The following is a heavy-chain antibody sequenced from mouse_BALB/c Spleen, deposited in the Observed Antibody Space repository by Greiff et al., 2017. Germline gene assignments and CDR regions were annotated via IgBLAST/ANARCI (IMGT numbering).Heavy chain of an antibody. V-gene: IGHV1-7*01. D-gene: IGHD1-1*01. CDR3: AREGGLRGFAY. Sequence: VQLQQSGAELAKPGASVKMSCKASGYTFTSYWMHWVKQRPGQGLEWIGYINPSTGYTEYNQKFKDKATLTADKSSSTAYMQLSSLTSEDSAVYYCAREGGLRGFAYWGQGTLVTVSA. CDR2: INPSTGYT. CDR1: GYTFTSYW. J-gene: IGHJ3*01.